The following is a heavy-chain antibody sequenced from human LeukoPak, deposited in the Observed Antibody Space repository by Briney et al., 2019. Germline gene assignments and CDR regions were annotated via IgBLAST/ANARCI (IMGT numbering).Heavy chain of an antibody. J-gene: IGHJ6*03. V-gene: IGHV4-39*01. CDR2: IYYSGST. CDR3: ARLKSGYCSSTSCHRAYMDV. Sequence: SETLSLTCTVSGGSISSSSYYWGWIRQPPGKGLEWIGSIYYSGSTYYNPSLKSRVTISVDTSKNQFSLKLSSVTAADTAVYYCARLKSGYCSSTSCHRAYMDVWGKGTTVTISS. D-gene: IGHD2-2*01. CDR1: GGSISSSSYY.